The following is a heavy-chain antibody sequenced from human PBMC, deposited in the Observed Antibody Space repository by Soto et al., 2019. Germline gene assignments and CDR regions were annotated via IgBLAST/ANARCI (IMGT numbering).Heavy chain of an antibody. CDR3: AREGVVVPAARLDY. Sequence: QVQLVESGGGVVQPGRSLRLSCAASGFTFSSYGMHWVRQAPGKGLEWVAVIWYDGSNKYYADSVKGRFTISRDNSKNTLYLQMNSLRAEDRAVYYCAREGVVVPAARLDYWGQGTLVTVSS. CDR2: IWYDGSNK. D-gene: IGHD2-2*01. CDR1: GFTFSSYG. V-gene: IGHV3-33*01. J-gene: IGHJ4*02.